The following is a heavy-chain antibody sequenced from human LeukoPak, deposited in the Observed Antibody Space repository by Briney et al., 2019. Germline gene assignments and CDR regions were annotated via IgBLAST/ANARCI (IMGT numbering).Heavy chain of an antibody. CDR2: ISWNSGSI. V-gene: IGHV3-9*01. CDR1: GFTFSSYS. CDR3: AKDKLDYYDSSGYYYRLDY. D-gene: IGHD3-22*01. J-gene: IGHJ4*02. Sequence: PGGSLRLSCAASGFTFSSYSMNWVRQAPGKGLEWVSGISWNSGSIGYADSVKGRFTISRDNAKNSLYLQMNSLRAEDTALYYCAKDKLDYYDSSGYYYRLDYWGQVTLVTVSS.